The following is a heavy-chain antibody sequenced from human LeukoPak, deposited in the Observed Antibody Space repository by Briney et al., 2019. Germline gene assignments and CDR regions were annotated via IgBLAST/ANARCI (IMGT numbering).Heavy chain of an antibody. CDR3: ARVGMDTAMAIDY. D-gene: IGHD5-18*01. J-gene: IGHJ4*02. V-gene: IGHV4-34*01. Sequence: SETLSLTCAVYGGSFSGYYWSWIRQPPGKGLEWIGEINHSGSTNYNPPLKSRVTMSVDTSKNQFSLKLSSVTAADTAVYYCARVGMDTAMAIDYWGQGTLVTVSS. CDR1: GGSFSGYY. CDR2: INHSGST.